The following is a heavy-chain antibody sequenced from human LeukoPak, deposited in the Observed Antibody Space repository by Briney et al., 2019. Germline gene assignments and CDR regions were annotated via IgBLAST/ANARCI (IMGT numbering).Heavy chain of an antibody. CDR2: FFVSGST. J-gene: IGHJ4*02. Sequence: SETLSLTCTVSGGSISSSSDYWGWIRQAPGKGLEWIGSFFVSGSTHYNPSLRSRATLFVDTSKYQFSLKLTSMTAADAATYFCARQFATAAADTRGYFDYWGQGTVVAVSS. CDR1: GGSISSSSDY. CDR3: ARQFATAAADTRGYFDY. V-gene: IGHV4-39*01. D-gene: IGHD6-25*01.